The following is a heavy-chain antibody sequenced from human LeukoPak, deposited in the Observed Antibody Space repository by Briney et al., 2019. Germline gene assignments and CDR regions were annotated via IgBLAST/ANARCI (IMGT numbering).Heavy chain of an antibody. CDR3: ARDVIAVAGTGYFDY. CDR1: GGTFSSYD. Sequence: SVKVSCKASGGTFSSYDISWVRQAPGQGLEWMGRIIPIFGTANYAQKFQGRVTITTDESTSTAYMELSSLRSEDTAVYYCARDVIAVAGTGYFDYWGQGTLVTVSS. V-gene: IGHV1-69*05. J-gene: IGHJ4*02. CDR2: IIPIFGTA. D-gene: IGHD6-19*01.